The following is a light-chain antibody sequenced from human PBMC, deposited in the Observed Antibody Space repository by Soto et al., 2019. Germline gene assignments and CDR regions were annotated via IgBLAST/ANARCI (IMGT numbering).Light chain of an antibody. V-gene: IGKV3D-15*01. CDR3: QQYGSSPIN. Sequence: EIVMTQARATLTVSPVQSATLSCKASQSVSSNLAWYQQKPGQAPRLLIYGASTRATGIPARFSGSGSGTEFTLTISRLEPEDFAVYYCQQYGSSPINFGQGTQLEIK. J-gene: IGKJ5*01. CDR2: GAS. CDR1: QSVSSN.